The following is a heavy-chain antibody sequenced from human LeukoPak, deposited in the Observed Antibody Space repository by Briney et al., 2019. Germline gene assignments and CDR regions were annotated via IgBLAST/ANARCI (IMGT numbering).Heavy chain of an antibody. CDR2: INHSGST. CDR3: ARGPYSSSWYFPSWFDP. CDR1: GGSFSGYY. D-gene: IGHD6-13*01. Sequence: SETLSLTCAVYGGSFSGYYWSWIRQPPGKGLEWIREINHSGSTNYNPSLKSRVTISVDTSKNQFSLKLSSVTAADTAVYYCARGPYSSSWYFPSWFDPWGQGTLVTVSS. V-gene: IGHV4-34*01. J-gene: IGHJ5*02.